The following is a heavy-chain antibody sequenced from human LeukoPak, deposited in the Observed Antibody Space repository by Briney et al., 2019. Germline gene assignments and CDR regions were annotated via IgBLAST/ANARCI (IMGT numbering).Heavy chain of an antibody. CDR3: AREAVAGRDY. Sequence: GGSLRLSCAASGFTFSNYAMTWVRQAPGKGLEWVSSISSSSSYIYYADSVKGRFTISRDNAKNSLYLQMNSLRAEDTAVYYCAREAVAGRDYWGQGTLVTVSS. D-gene: IGHD6-19*01. V-gene: IGHV3-21*01. CDR2: ISSSSSYI. CDR1: GFTFSNYA. J-gene: IGHJ4*02.